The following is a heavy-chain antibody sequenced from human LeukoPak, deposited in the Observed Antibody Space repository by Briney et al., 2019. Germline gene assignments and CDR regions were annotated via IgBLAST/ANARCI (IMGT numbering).Heavy chain of an antibody. Sequence: PGGSLRLSCAASGFTFSSYWMHWVRQAPGKGLVWVSRIKSDGSSTSYADSVKGRFTISRDNRMNTLYLQMNSLRAEDTAVYYCARDPFGESSYWGRGILVTASS. CDR1: GFTFSSYW. V-gene: IGHV3-74*01. D-gene: IGHD3-16*02. CDR2: IKSDGSST. J-gene: IGHJ4*02. CDR3: ARDPFGESSY.